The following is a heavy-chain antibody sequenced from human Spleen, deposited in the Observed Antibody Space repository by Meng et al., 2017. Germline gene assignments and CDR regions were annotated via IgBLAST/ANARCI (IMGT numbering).Heavy chain of an antibody. V-gene: IGHV4-38-2*02. J-gene: IGHJ4*02. CDR1: GYSISSSYY. D-gene: IGHD6-13*01. Sequence: SETLSLTCTVSGYSISSSYYWGWIRQPPGKGLEWMGSFYHSGSTYYNPSLKSRVTISLDTSKNQFSLKLRSVTAADTAVYYCARSFVTSSSYYFGYWGQGTLVTVSS. CDR3: ARSFVTSSSYYFGY. CDR2: FYHSGST.